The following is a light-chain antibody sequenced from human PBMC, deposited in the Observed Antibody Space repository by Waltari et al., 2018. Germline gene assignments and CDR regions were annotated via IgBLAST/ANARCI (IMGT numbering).Light chain of an antibody. Sequence: ETVLTQSPATLSLSPGKRATLSCRASQSVTSWLAWYQQKPGQAHRLLIYDASNRASGIPARFIGSGSGTDFTLTISSLEPEDYAVYYCQQRDNWPPVYTFGQGTKLEIK. CDR2: DAS. CDR1: QSVTSW. CDR3: QQRDNWPPVYT. J-gene: IGKJ2*01. V-gene: IGKV3-11*01.